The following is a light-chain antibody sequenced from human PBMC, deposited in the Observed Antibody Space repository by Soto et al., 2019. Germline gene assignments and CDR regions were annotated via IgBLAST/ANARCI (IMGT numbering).Light chain of an antibody. CDR2: EVS. J-gene: IGLJ1*01. Sequence: QSALAQPASVSGSPGQSITISCAGTSSDVGGYNYVSWYQQHPGNAPKLMIYEVSNRPSGVSNRFSGSKSGNTASLTISGLQAEDEADYYCSSYTSSSTWVFGTGTKVTLL. CDR3: SSYTSSSTWV. V-gene: IGLV2-14*01. CDR1: SSDVGGYNY.